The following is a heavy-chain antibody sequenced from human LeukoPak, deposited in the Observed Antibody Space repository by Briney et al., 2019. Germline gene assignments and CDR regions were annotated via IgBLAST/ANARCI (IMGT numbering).Heavy chain of an antibody. D-gene: IGHD3-10*01. CDR3: ARLWFGDLYADDAFDI. Sequence: PSETLSLTCTVSGGSINSGTYYWSWIRQPAGKGLECIGLIYSSGSTNYNPSLKSRVTISVDTSKNQFSLKLSSVTAADTAVYYCARLWFGDLYADDAFDIWGQGTMVTVSS. CDR1: GGSINSGTYY. J-gene: IGHJ3*02. CDR2: IYSSGST. V-gene: IGHV4-61*02.